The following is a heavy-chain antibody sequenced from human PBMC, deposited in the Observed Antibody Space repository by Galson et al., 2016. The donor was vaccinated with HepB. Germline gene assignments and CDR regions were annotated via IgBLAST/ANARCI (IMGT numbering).Heavy chain of an antibody. D-gene: IGHD3-16*01. Sequence: SETLSLTCTVSGYSIRSGYYWVWIRQSPGKGLGFIASVSQRGTNQYNPSLKSRVAILVDTSKNQFSLRLRSVTAADTAIYYCARDYASTYGMDVWGQGTAVTVSS. CDR2: VSQRGTN. CDR3: ARDYASTYGMDV. V-gene: IGHV4-38-2*02. J-gene: IGHJ6*02. CDR1: GYSIRSGYY.